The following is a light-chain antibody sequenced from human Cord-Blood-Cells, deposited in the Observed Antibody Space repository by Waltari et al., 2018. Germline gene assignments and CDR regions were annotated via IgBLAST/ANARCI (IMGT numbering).Light chain of an antibody. Sequence: EIVMTQSPATLSVSPGERATLSCRPSPSVSSNLAWYQQKPGQAPRLLIYGASTRATGIPARFSGSGSATEFTLTISSLQSEDFAVYYCQQYNNWTPTFGQGTKVEIK. CDR3: QQYNNWTPT. CDR1: PSVSSN. V-gene: IGKV3-15*01. J-gene: IGKJ1*01. CDR2: GAS.